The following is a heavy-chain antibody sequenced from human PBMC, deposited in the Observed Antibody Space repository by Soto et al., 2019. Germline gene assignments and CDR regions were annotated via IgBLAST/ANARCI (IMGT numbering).Heavy chain of an antibody. CDR3: ARDSPGYGDYVLFDY. V-gene: IGHV6-1*01. Sequence: QVQLQQSGPGLVKPSQTLSLTCAISGDSVSSNSAAWNWIRQSPSRGLEWLGRTNYRSKWYNDYAVSVKSPITINPDTSYNQFAPQLNSVTAADTAVYYCARDSPGYGDYVLFDYSGQVTLVTVSS. D-gene: IGHD4-17*01. CDR2: TNYRSKWYN. J-gene: IGHJ4*02. CDR1: GDSVSSNSAA.